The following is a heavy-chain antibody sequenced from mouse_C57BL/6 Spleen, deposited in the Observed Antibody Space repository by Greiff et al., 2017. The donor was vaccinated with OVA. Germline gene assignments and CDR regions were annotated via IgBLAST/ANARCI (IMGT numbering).Heavy chain of an antibody. CDR2: ISSGSSTI. J-gene: IGHJ3*01. V-gene: IGHV5-17*01. Sequence: EVKVVESGGGLVKPGGSLKLSCAASGFTFSDYGMHWVRQAPEKGLEWVAYISSGSSTIYYADTVKGRFTISRDNAKNTLSLQMTSLRSEDTAMYYCARGVSLAYWGQGTLVTVSA. CDR1: GFTFSDYG. CDR3: ARGVSLAY.